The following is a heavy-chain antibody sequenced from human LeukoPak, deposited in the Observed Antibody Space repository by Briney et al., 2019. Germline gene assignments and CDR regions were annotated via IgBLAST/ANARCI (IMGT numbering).Heavy chain of an antibody. CDR1: GCTFTGYY. V-gene: IGHV1-2*02. CDR2: INPNSGGT. J-gene: IGHJ5*02. D-gene: IGHD2-15*01. CDR3: ASEVAVAATPWAPFDP. Sequence: ASVKVSCKASGCTFTGYYMHWVRQAPGQGLEWMGWINPNSGGTNYAQKFQGRVTMTRDTSISTAYMELSRLRSDDTAVYYCASEVAVAATPWAPFDPWGQGTLVTVSS.